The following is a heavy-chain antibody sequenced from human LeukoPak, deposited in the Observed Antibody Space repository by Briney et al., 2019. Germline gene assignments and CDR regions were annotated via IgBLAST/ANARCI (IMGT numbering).Heavy chain of an antibody. Sequence: ASVKVSCKASGYTFTSYGISWVRQAPGQGLEWMGWISAYNGNTNYAQKLQGRVTMTTDTSTSTAYMVLRSLRSDDTAVYSCARGGRVRDYYGSGRPRRGDWFDPWGQGTLVTVSS. CDR1: GYTFTSYG. J-gene: IGHJ5*02. D-gene: IGHD3-10*01. CDR2: ISAYNGNT. V-gene: IGHV1-18*01. CDR3: ARGGRVRDYYGSGRPRRGDWFDP.